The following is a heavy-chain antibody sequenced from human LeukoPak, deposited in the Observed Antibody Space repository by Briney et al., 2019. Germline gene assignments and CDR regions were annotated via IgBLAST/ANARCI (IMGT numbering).Heavy chain of an antibody. D-gene: IGHD3/OR15-3a*01. Sequence: SETLSLTCTVSGGSISSHYWTWIRQPPGKGLEWIGYIYNSGSTNYNPSLKSRVTISVDTSKNEFSLKLRSVTAADTAVYYCARGWWTGFLGMQWFDPWGQGTLVTVSS. CDR3: ARGWWTGFLGMQWFDP. V-gene: IGHV4-59*11. CDR2: IYNSGST. CDR1: GGSISSHY. J-gene: IGHJ5*02.